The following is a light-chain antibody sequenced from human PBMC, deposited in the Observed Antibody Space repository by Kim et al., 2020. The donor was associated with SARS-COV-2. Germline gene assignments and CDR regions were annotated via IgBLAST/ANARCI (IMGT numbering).Light chain of an antibody. V-gene: IGKV3-20*01. Sequence: SLSPGERATLSCRASQTVSSSFLAWYQQKPGQAPRLLIYGASSRATGIPDRFSGSWSGTDFTLTISRLDPEDFAVYYCQQYGSSRTFGQGTKLEI. CDR3: QQYGSSRT. J-gene: IGKJ2*01. CDR1: QTVSSSF. CDR2: GAS.